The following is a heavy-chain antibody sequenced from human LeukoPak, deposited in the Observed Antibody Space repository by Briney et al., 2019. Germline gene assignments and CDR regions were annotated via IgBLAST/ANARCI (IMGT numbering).Heavy chain of an antibody. V-gene: IGHV3-30*02. CDR2: IQYDGSNK. CDR3: AKDHSRGYSHGPFDF. CDR1: GFTFSSYG. Sequence: GGSLRLSCAASGFTFSSYGMYSVRQAPGKGLEWVAFIQYDGSNKYYADSVKGRFTISRDNSRNTVHLQMNSLRGEDTAVYSCAKDHSRGYSHGPFDFWGQGTLVTVSS. D-gene: IGHD5-18*01. J-gene: IGHJ4*02.